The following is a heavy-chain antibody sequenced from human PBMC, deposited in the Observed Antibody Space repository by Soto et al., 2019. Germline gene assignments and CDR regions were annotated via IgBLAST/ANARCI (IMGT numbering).Heavy chain of an antibody. Sequence: SETLSLTCAVSGGSISSGGYSWSWIRQPPGKGLEWIGYIYHSGSTYYNPSLKSRVTISVDRSKNQFSLKLSSVTAADTAVYSCAIGSGPSGRWPFDYWGQGTLVTVSS. CDR3: AIGSGPSGRWPFDY. CDR1: GGSISSGGYS. CDR2: IYHSGST. D-gene: IGHD1-26*01. J-gene: IGHJ4*02. V-gene: IGHV4-30-2*01.